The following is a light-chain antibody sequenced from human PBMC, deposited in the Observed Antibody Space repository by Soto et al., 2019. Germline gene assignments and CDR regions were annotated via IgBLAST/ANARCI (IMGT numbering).Light chain of an antibody. J-gene: IGKJ1*01. CDR3: QQYYNWPRT. CDR1: QSVSTN. Sequence: EIVMTQSPATLSVSPGERTTLSCRASQSVSTNLAWYQQKPGQAPRLVIHGASTRATGIQARFSGSGSGTEFTLTISSLQSEDFAVYGCQQYYNWPRTFGQGTKVEI. V-gene: IGKV3-15*01. CDR2: GAS.